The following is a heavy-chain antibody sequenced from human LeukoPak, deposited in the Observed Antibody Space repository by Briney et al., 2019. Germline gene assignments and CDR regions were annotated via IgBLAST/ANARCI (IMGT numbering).Heavy chain of an antibody. CDR2: IYSGGST. Sequence: GGSLRLSCAASGFTVSINYMSWVRQAPGKGLEWVSVIYSGGSTYYADSVKGRFTISRDNSKNTLYLQMNSLRAEDTAVYYCARGGGDTAMAFDYWGQGTLVTVSS. V-gene: IGHV3-66*01. CDR1: GFTVSINY. J-gene: IGHJ4*02. D-gene: IGHD5-18*01. CDR3: ARGGGDTAMAFDY.